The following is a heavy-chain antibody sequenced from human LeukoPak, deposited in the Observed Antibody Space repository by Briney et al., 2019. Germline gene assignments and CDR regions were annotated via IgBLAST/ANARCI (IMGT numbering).Heavy chain of an antibody. D-gene: IGHD3-10*01. Sequence: KSSETLSLTCTVSGGSISSYYWSWIRQPPGKGLEWIGHIYYTRSTHYNPSLKSRVTISVDTSKNQFSLKLSSVTAADTAVYYCARHVGNSGSGSYLTYFDYWGQGTLVTVSS. CDR1: GGSISSYY. CDR3: ARHVGNSGSGSYLTYFDY. J-gene: IGHJ4*02. CDR2: IYYTRST. V-gene: IGHV4-59*08.